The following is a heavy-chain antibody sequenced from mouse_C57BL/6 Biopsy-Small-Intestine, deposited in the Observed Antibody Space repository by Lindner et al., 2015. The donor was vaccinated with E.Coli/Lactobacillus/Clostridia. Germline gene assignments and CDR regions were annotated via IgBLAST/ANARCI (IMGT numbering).Heavy chain of an antibody. Sequence: EVQLQESWGGLVKPGGSLKLSCAASGFTFSDYGIHWVRQAPEKGLEWVAYISSGSSTIYYADTVKGRFTISRDNAKNTLFLQMTSLRSEDTAMYYCARPSYAMDYWGQGTSVTVSS. CDR3: ARPSYAMDY. CDR2: ISSGSSTI. J-gene: IGHJ4*01. CDR1: GFTFSDYG. V-gene: IGHV5-17*01.